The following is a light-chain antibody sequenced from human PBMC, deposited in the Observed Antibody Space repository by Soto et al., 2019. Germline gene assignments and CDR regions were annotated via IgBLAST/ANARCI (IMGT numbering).Light chain of an antibody. CDR2: EVS. CDR1: SSDVGDYNY. V-gene: IGLV2-14*01. CDR3: SSYTSSDTYV. Sequence: QSALTQPASVSGSPGQSITISCTGTSSDVGDYNYVSWYQQHPGKVPKLMIHEVSARPSGVSNRFSGSKSGNTASLTISGLQAEDEADYYCSSYTSSDTYVFGTGTQVTVL. J-gene: IGLJ1*01.